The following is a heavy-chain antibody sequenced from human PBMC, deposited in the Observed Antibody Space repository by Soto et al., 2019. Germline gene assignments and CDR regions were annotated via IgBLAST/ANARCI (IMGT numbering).Heavy chain of an antibody. J-gene: IGHJ4*02. CDR2: ISYDGNNK. CDR3: AKDHDEDFGYDLDYFNY. D-gene: IGHD5-12*01. CDR1: GFTYSTYT. Sequence: PGGSLRLSCAASGFTYSTYTMRWVRQAPGKGLEWVAVISYDGNNKFYADSVKGRFTISRDSTKNSLYLEMNSLRSEDTALYYCAKDHDEDFGYDLDYFNYWGRGTLVTVSS. V-gene: IGHV3-30-3*02.